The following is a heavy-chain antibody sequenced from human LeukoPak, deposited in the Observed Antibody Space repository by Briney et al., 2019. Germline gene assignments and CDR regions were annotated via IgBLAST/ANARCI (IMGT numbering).Heavy chain of an antibody. D-gene: IGHD3-10*01. J-gene: IGHJ5*02. V-gene: IGHV4-34*01. CDR3: ARQRMVRGVIIRGGNWFDP. Sequence: SETLSLTCAVYGGSFSGYYWSWIRQPPGKGLEWIGEINHSGSTNYNPSLKSRATISVDTSKNQFSLKLSSVTAADTAVYYCARQRMVRGVIIRGGNWFDPWGQGTLVTVSS. CDR2: INHSGST. CDR1: GGSFSGYY.